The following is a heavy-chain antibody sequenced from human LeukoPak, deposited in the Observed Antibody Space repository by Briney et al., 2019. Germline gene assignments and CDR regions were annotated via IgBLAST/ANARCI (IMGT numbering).Heavy chain of an antibody. CDR2: IWYDGSNK. Sequence: GGSLRLSCAASGFTFSSYGMHWVRQAPGKGLEWVAVIWYDGSNKYYADSMKGRFTISRDNSKNTLYLQMNSLRAEDTAVYYCARDGDILTGYYFDYWGQGTLVIVSS. J-gene: IGHJ4*02. CDR3: ARDGDILTGYYFDY. V-gene: IGHV3-33*01. CDR1: GFTFSSYG. D-gene: IGHD3-9*01.